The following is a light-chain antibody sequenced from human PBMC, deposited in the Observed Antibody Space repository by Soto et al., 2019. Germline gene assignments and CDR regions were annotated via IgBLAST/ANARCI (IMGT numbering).Light chain of an antibody. Sequence: QSALTQPASVSGSPGQSITISCTGTSSDVGSYNLVSWYQQHPSKAPKLMIYEVSKRPSGVSNRFSGSKSGNTASLTISGLQAEDEADYYCCSYAGSSTFSYVFGTGTKLTVL. CDR1: SSDVGSYNL. J-gene: IGLJ1*01. CDR2: EVS. V-gene: IGLV2-23*02. CDR3: CSYAGSSTFSYV.